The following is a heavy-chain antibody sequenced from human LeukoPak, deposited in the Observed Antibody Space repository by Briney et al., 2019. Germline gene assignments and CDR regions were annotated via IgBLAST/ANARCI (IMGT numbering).Heavy chain of an antibody. J-gene: IGHJ6*03. CDR2: ISAYNGNT. V-gene: IGHV1-18*01. D-gene: IGHD5-18*01. CDR1: GYTFTSYG. CDR3: ARDHGYSYGNYYYYMYV. Sequence: ASVKVSCKASGYTFTSYGISWVRQAPGQGLEWMGWISAYNGNTNYAQKLQGRVTMTTDTSTSTAHMELRSLRSDDTAVYYCARDHGYSYGNYYYYMYVWGKGTTVAVSS.